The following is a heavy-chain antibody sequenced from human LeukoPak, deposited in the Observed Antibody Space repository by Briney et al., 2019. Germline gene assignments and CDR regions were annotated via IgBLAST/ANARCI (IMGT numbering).Heavy chain of an antibody. CDR3: ARSLAADY. CDR2: INQDGSEK. J-gene: IGHJ4*02. D-gene: IGHD6-13*01. CDR1: GFTFSTYG. V-gene: IGHV3-7*01. Sequence: PGGSLRLSCVASGFTFSTYGMTWVRQAPGKGLEWVANINQDGSEKNYVDSVKGRFTISRDNAKTSFYLQMNSLRAEDTAVYYCARSLAADYWGQGTLVTVSS.